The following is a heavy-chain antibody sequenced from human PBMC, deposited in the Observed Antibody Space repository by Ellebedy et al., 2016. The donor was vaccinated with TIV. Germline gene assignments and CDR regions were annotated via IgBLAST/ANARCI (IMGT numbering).Heavy chain of an antibody. CDR3: ARLLDSSGYYLDAFDI. D-gene: IGHD3-22*01. CDR1: GFTFSSYS. CDR2: ISSSSSYI. Sequence: PGGSLRLSCAASGFTFSSYSMNWVRQAPGKGLEWVSSISSSSSYIYYADSVKGRFTISRDNAKNSLYLQMNSLRAEDTAVYYCARLLDSSGYYLDAFDIWGQGTMVTVSS. V-gene: IGHV3-21*01. J-gene: IGHJ3*02.